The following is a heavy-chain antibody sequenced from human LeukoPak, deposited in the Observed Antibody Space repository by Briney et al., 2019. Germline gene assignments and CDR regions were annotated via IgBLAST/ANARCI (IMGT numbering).Heavy chain of an antibody. CDR2: INPSGGST. V-gene: IGHV1-46*03. CDR1: GYTFTSYY. J-gene: IGHJ6*03. D-gene: IGHD4-23*01. CDR3: ARGAVGGNSAYYYMDV. Sequence: ASVKVSCKASGYTFTSYYMHWVRQAPGQGLEWMGIINPSGGSTSYAQKFQGRVTMTRDTSTSTVYMELSSLRSEDTAVYYCARGAVGGNSAYYYMDVWGKGTTVTVSS.